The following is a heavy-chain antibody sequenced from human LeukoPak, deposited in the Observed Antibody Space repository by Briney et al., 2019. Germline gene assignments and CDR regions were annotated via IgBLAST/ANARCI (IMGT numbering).Heavy chain of an antibody. Sequence: SGGSLRLSCAASGFTFSSYAMSWVRQAPGKGLEWVSAISGSGGSTYYADSVKGRFTISRDNSKNTLYLQMNSLRAEDTAVYYCAKCRYFDWLPASLYYFDYWGQGTLVTVSS. J-gene: IGHJ4*02. CDR3: AKCRYFDWLPASLYYFDY. D-gene: IGHD3-9*01. CDR2: ISGSGGST. V-gene: IGHV3-23*01. CDR1: GFTFSSYA.